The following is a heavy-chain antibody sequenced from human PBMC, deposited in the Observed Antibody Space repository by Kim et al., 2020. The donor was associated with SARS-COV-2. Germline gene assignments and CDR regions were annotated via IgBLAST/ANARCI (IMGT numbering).Heavy chain of an antibody. CDR3: VSFHYYYGMDV. Sequence: SETLSLTCAVYGGSFSGYYWSWIRQPPGKGLEWIGEINHSGSTNYNPSLKSRVTISVDTSKNQFSLKLSYVTAADTAVYYCVSFHYYYGMDVWGQGTTVT. CDR1: GGSFSGYY. CDR2: INHSGST. V-gene: IGHV4-34*01. J-gene: IGHJ6*02.